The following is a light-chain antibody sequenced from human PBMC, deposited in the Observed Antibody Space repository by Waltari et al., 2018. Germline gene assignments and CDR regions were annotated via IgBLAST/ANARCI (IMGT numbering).Light chain of an antibody. CDR3: QKYNSAPWT. J-gene: IGKJ1*01. CDR2: ASS. V-gene: IGKV1-27*01. CDR1: QGISNY. Sequence: IQTTQSPNSLYAFVGDRVTITCRASQGISNYLALYQQKPGKVPKLLIYASSTLQSGVPSRFSGSGSGTDFTLTISSLQPEDVATYYCQKYNSAPWTFGQGTKVEIK.